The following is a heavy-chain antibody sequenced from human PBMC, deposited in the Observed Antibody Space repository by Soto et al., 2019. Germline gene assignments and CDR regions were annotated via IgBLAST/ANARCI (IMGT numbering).Heavy chain of an antibody. CDR1: GGTFSSYT. D-gene: IGHD6-19*01. CDR3: ASLAVADADFHM. J-gene: IGHJ3*02. V-gene: IGHV1-69*02. Sequence: QVQLVQSGAEVKKPGSSVKVSCKASGGTFSSYTISWVRQAPGQGLEWMGRIIPILGIAKYAQKFQGRVTATADKTTATGYMGLSSLRSEDTGVYYCASLAVADADFHMWGQGPMVTVSS. CDR2: IIPILGIA.